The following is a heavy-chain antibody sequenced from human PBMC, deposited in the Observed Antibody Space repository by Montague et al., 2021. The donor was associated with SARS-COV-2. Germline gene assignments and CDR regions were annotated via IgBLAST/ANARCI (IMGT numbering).Heavy chain of an antibody. J-gene: IGHJ4*02. D-gene: IGHD7-27*01. Sequence: SLRLSCAASGFAFSIYSMNWVRQAPGKGLEWVSYITGTSSLVHYADSVKGRFTISRDNAQNSLYLQMNSLRDEDTAVYYCARSTGHFDYWGLGTLVTVSS. CDR3: ARSTGHFDY. CDR1: GFAFSIYS. V-gene: IGHV3-48*02. CDR2: ITGTSSLV.